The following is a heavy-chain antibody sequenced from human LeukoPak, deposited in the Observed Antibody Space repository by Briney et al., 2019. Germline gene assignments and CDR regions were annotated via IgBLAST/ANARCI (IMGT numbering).Heavy chain of an antibody. CDR2: ISSSSSYI. CDR1: GFTFSSYS. D-gene: IGHD1/OR15-1a*01. Sequence: GGSLRLSCAASGFTFSSYSMNWVRQAPGKGLEWVSSISSSSSYIYYADSVKGRFTISRDNAKNSLYMQMNSLRAEDTAVYYCARDAPWAGTNAFDIWGQGTMVTVSS. V-gene: IGHV3-21*01. CDR3: ARDAPWAGTNAFDI. J-gene: IGHJ3*02.